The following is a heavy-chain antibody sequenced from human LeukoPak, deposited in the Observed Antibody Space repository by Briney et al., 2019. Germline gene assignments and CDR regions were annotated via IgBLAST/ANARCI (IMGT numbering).Heavy chain of an antibody. J-gene: IGHJ4*02. CDR1: GFTFSSYA. CDR2: ISYDGSNK. D-gene: IGHD6-13*01. CDR3: ARVRTAAGLFDY. Sequence: PGGSLRLSCAASGFTFSSYAMHWVRQAPGKGLEWVAVISYDGSNKYYADSVKGRFTISRDNSKNTLYLQMNSLRAEDTAVYYCARVRTAAGLFDYWGQGTLVTVSS. V-gene: IGHV3-30*04.